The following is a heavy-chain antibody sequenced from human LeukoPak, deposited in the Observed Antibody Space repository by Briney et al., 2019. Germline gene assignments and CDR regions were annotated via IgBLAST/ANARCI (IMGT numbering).Heavy chain of an antibody. J-gene: IGHJ3*02. CDR2: INPSGGST. Sequence: ASVKVSCKASGYTFTSYYMHWVRQAPGQGLEWMGIINPSGGSTSYAQKFQGRVTMTRDTSTSTVYMELSSLRSEDTAVYYCPREATPPRGIAAADSGAFDIWGHGTMVTVSS. V-gene: IGHV1-46*01. CDR3: PREATPPRGIAAADSGAFDI. CDR1: GYTFTSYY. D-gene: IGHD6-13*01.